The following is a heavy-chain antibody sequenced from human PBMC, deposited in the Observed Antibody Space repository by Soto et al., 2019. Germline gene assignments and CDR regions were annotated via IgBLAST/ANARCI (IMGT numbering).Heavy chain of an antibody. J-gene: IGHJ6*03. V-gene: IGHV2-70*11. CDR3: ARTDIVVVPAATKPGDYYYYMDV. Sequence: SGPTLVNPTQTLTLTCTFSGFSLSTSGMCVSWIRQPPGKALEWLARIDWDDDKYYSTSLKTRLTISKDTSKNQVVLTMTNMDPVDTATYYCARTDIVVVPAATKPGDYYYYMDVWGKGTTVTVSS. CDR2: IDWDDDK. CDR1: GFSLSTSGMC. D-gene: IGHD2-2*01.